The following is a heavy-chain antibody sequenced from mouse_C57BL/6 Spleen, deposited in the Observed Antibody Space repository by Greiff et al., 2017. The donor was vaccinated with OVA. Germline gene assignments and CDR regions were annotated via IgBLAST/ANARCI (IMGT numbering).Heavy chain of an antibody. Sequence: EVNVVESEGGLVQPGSSMKLSCTASGFTFSDYYMAWVRQVPEKGLEWVANINYDGSSTYYLDSLKSRFIISRDNAKNILYLQMSSLKSEDTATYYCARAGTTVVVDWYFDVWGTGTTVTVSS. V-gene: IGHV5-16*01. D-gene: IGHD1-1*01. CDR1: GFTFSDYY. CDR2: INYDGSST. CDR3: ARAGTTVVVDWYFDV. J-gene: IGHJ1*03.